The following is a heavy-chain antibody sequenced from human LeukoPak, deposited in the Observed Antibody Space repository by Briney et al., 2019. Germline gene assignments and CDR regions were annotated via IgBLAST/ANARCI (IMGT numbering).Heavy chain of an antibody. CDR2: IIPILGIA. Sequence: SVKVSCKASGGTFSSYTISWVRQAPGQGLEWMGRIIPILGIANYAQKFQGRVTITADKSTSTAYMELSSLRSEDTAVYYCARDLRRGSYDLFDYWGQGTLATVSS. CDR1: GGTFSSYT. J-gene: IGHJ4*02. D-gene: IGHD3-16*01. V-gene: IGHV1-69*04. CDR3: ARDLRRGSYDLFDY.